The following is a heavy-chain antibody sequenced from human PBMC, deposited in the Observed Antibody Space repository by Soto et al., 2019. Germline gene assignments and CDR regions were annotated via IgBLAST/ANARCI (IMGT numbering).Heavy chain of an antibody. V-gene: IGHV1-46*01. CDR2: INPSGGST. CDR3: AGVGYCSGGSCYGGDYYYYGMDV. Sequence: QVQLVQSGAEVKKPGASVKVSCKASGYTFTSYYMHWVRQAPGQGLEWMGIINPSGGSTSYAQKCQGRVTMTRDTSTSTVYMELSSLRSEDTAVYYCAGVGYCSGGSCYGGDYYYYGMDVWGQGTTVTVSS. CDR1: GYTFTSYY. J-gene: IGHJ6*02. D-gene: IGHD2-15*01.